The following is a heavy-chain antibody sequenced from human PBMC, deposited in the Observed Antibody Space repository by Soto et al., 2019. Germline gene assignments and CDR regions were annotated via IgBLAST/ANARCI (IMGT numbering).Heavy chain of an antibody. CDR1: GGSISSGGYY. J-gene: IGHJ5*02. Sequence: QVQLQESGPGLVKPSQTLSLTCTVSGGSISSGGYYWSWIRQHPGKGLEWIGYIYYSGSTYYNPALKSRGTIPVDTSKNQFSLKLSSVTAADTAVYYCAREEGGGYDHRWFDPWGQGTLVTVSS. D-gene: IGHD5-12*01. CDR2: IYYSGST. CDR3: AREEGGGYDHRWFDP. V-gene: IGHV4-31*03.